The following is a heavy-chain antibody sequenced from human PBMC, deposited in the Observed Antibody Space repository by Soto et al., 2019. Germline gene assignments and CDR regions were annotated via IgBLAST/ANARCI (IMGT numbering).Heavy chain of an antibody. CDR3: VCGGNFFVY. J-gene: IGHJ4*02. Sequence: EVQLVESGGGLVQPGGSLRLSCAASGFTFSTHWMTWVRQPPGKGLEWVANINHDGSERYYVDSVRGRFTISRDNAKNSLYLQMNSLRDEDTAVYYCVCGGNFFVYWGQGTLVTVSP. CDR1: GFTFSTHW. CDR2: INHDGSER. D-gene: IGHD3-16*01. V-gene: IGHV3-7*01.